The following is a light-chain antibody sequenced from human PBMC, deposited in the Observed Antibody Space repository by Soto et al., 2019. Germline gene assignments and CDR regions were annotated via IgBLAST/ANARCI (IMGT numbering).Light chain of an antibody. CDR1: QTVNSH. J-gene: IGKJ5*01. CDR3: QQRNNWPIT. CDR2: DES. V-gene: IGKV3-11*01. Sequence: EIVLTQSPATLSLSPGERATLSCRASQTVNSHLAWYQQKPGQAPRLLIYDESYRATGIPARFSGSGSGTDFTLTISSLETEDSAVYYCQQRNNWPITFGQGTRLEIK.